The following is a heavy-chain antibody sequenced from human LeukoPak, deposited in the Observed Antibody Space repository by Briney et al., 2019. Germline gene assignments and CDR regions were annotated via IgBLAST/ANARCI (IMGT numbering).Heavy chain of an antibody. V-gene: IGHV1-46*01. CDR3: AREQQQLAMNSAFDY. CDR1: GYTFTSYY. Sequence: ASVKVSCKASGYTFTSYYMHWVRQAPGQGLEWMGIINPSGGSTSYAQKFQGRVTITADGSTSTAYMELSSLRSEDTAVYYCAREQQQLAMNSAFDYWGQGTLVTVSS. CDR2: INPSGGST. D-gene: IGHD6-13*01. J-gene: IGHJ4*02.